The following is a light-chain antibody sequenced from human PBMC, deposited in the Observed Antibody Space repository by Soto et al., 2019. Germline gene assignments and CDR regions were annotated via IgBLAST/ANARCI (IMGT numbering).Light chain of an antibody. CDR3: QHYNSYSEA. Sequence: ELVLTQTRSTLSFSPGERCALSCTARQTASSNFLAWYQQKHGQAHRXXIFDASTRATGIPDRFSGSRSGTEGTLTLSSLQPDDFETYYGQHYNSYSEAFGQGTKVDIK. V-gene: IGKV3-20*01. J-gene: IGKJ1*01. CDR2: DAS. CDR1: QTASSNF.